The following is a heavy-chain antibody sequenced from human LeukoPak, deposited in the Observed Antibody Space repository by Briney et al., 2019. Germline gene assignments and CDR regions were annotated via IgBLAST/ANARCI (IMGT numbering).Heavy chain of an antibody. CDR1: GGSFSGYY. Sequence: SETLSLTCAVYGGSFSGYYWSWIRQPPGKGLEWIGEINHSGSTNYNPSLKSRVTISVDTPKNQFSLKLSSVTAADTAVYYCARLRRDGYNYLDYWGQGTLVTVSS. CDR3: ARLRRDGYNYLDY. V-gene: IGHV4-34*01. D-gene: IGHD5-24*01. CDR2: INHSGST. J-gene: IGHJ4*02.